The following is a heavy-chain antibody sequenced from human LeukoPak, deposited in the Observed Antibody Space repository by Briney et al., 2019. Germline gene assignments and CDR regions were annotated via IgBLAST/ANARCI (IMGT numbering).Heavy chain of an antibody. Sequence: ASVKVSCKASGYKFTGYYIHWVRQAPGQGLEWMGWINPNTGDTTYAQNFQGRVTMTRDTSITTAYMEVSRLRSDDTAVYYCARRDSSSDIDYWGQGTPVTVSS. D-gene: IGHD6-13*01. J-gene: IGHJ4*02. CDR1: GYKFTGYY. V-gene: IGHV1-2*02. CDR2: INPNTGDT. CDR3: ARRDSSSDIDY.